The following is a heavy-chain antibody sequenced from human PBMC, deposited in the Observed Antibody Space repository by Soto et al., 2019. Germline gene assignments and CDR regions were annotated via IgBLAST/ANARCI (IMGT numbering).Heavy chain of an antibody. CDR3: AKLRTKHLGESPNPFDY. CDR2: ISGSGGST. Sequence: EVQLLESGGGLVQPGGSLRLSCAASGFTFSSYAMSWVRQAPGKGLEWVSAISGSGGSTYYADSVKGRFTISRDNSKNTLYLQMNSLRAEDSVVYYCAKLRTKHLGESPNPFDYWGRGTLVTDSS. V-gene: IGHV3-23*01. CDR1: GFTFSSYA. D-gene: IGHD3-16*01. J-gene: IGHJ4*02.